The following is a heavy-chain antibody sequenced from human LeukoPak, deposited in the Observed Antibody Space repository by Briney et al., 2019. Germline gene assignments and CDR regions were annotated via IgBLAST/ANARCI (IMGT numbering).Heavy chain of an antibody. J-gene: IGHJ4*02. CDR3: ARDYAMVRGVIDY. D-gene: IGHD3-10*01. CDR1: GSTFRDYY. V-gene: IGHV3-11*06. CDR2: ISSSNSYT. Sequence: PGGSLRLSCAASGSTFRDYYMSWIRQAPGKGLEWVSYISSSNSYTKYADSVKGRFTISRDNSKNTLYLQMNSLRAEDTAVYYCARDYAMVRGVIDYWGQGTLVTVSS.